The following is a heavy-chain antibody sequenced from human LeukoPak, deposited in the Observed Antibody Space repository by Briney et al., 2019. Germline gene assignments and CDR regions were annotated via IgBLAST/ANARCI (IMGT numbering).Heavy chain of an antibody. Sequence: NPGGSLRLSCAASGFTFSSYSMNWVRQAPGKGLEWASSVSSSSSYIYYADSVKGRFTISRDNAKNSLYLQMNSLRAEDTAVYYCARGTTVSWSAFDIWGQGTMVTVSS. CDR3: ARGTTVSWSAFDI. J-gene: IGHJ3*02. CDR1: GFTFSSYS. D-gene: IGHD4-17*01. CDR2: VSSSSSYI. V-gene: IGHV3-21*01.